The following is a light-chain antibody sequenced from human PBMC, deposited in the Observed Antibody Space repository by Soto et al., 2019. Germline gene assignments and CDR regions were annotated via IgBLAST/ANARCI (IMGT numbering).Light chain of an antibody. CDR1: QSISSY. CDR3: HQSYSTPPLP. Sequence: DIQMTQSPSSLSASVGDRVTITCRARQSISSYLNWYQQKPGKAPKLLIYAASSLQSGVPSRFSGSGSGTAFTRSIRRLQPEDFATYSCHQSYSTPPLPFGGGTKVEIK. J-gene: IGKJ4*01. V-gene: IGKV1-39*01. CDR2: AAS.